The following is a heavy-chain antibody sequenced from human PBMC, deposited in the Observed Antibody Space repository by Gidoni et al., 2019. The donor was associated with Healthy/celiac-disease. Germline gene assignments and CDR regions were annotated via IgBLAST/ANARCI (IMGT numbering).Heavy chain of an antibody. CDR2: MNPNSGNT. V-gene: IGHV1-8*03. J-gene: IGHJ4*02. CDR1: GYTFTRYD. Sequence: QVQLVQSGAEVKKPGASVKVSCKASGYTFTRYDINWVRQATGQGLEWMGWMNPNSGNTGYAQKFQGRVTITRNTSISTAYMELSSLRSEDTAVYYCARGLSSGWYLGVVGLDYWGQGTLVTVSS. CDR3: ARGLSSGWYLGVVGLDY. D-gene: IGHD6-19*01.